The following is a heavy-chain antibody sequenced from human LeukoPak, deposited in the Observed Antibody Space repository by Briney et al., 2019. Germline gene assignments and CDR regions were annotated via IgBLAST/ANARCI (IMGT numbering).Heavy chain of an antibody. Sequence: SETLSLTCAVSGYSISSGYYWGWIRQPPGKGLEWIGSIYHSGSTYYNPSLKSRVTISVDTSKNQFSLKLSSVIAADTAVYYCAAGLWFGDRAFDYWGQGTLVTVSS. CDR2: IYHSGST. CDR1: GYSISSGYY. V-gene: IGHV4-38-2*01. D-gene: IGHD3-10*01. J-gene: IGHJ4*02. CDR3: AAGLWFGDRAFDY.